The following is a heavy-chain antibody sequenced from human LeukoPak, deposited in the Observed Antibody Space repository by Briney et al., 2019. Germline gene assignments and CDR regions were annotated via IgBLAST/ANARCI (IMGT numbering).Heavy chain of an antibody. CDR3: AKDRGGYFDY. J-gene: IGHJ4*02. D-gene: IGHD3-10*01. V-gene: IGHV3-30*02. Sequence: GGSLRLSCAASGFTFSSYGRHWVRQAPGKGLEWVAFIRYDGSNKYYADSVNGRFKISRENSKNTLYLQMNSLRAEERGVYYCAKDRGGYFDYWGQGTLVTVSS. CDR2: IRYDGSNK. CDR1: GFTFSSYG.